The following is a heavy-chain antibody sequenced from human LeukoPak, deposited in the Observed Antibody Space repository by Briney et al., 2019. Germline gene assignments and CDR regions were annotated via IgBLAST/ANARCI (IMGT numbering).Heavy chain of an antibody. J-gene: IGHJ4*02. Sequence: GRSLRLSCAASGFTFSSYAMSWVRQAPGKGLEWVSAISGSGGSTYYADSVKGRFTISRDNSKNTLYLQMNSLRAEDTAVYYCAKDFGSSSGWYFFDYWGQGTLVTVSS. CDR1: GFTFSSYA. D-gene: IGHD6-19*01. CDR2: ISGSGGST. V-gene: IGHV3-23*01. CDR3: AKDFGSSSGWYFFDY.